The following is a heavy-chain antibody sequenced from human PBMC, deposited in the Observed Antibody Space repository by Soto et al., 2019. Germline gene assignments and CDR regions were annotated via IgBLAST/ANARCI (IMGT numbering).Heavy chain of an antibody. CDR2: IYHSGSA. V-gene: IGHV4-31*03. Sequence: SETLSLTCTVSGGSISSGGHYWNLCRQHPRKGLEWIGYIYHSGSAHYHPSLKSRVTISVDTSKNQFSLKLSSVTAAETAVYYCARRYYYDRSGYYYFDYWGQGTLVTVSS. J-gene: IGHJ4*02. CDR3: ARRYYYDRSGYYYFDY. D-gene: IGHD3-22*01. CDR1: GGSISSGGHY.